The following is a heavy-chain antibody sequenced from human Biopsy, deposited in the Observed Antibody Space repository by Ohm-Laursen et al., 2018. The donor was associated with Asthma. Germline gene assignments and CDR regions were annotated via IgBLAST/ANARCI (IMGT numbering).Heavy chain of an antibody. CDR1: GGSIRTTNQY. CDR2: ISYTGSA. V-gene: IGHV4-39*01. CDR3: ARHWDWGSFFDY. Sequence: TLSLTCTVSGGSIRTTNQYWGWIRQPPGKGLEWMGSISYTGSAYHNPSLKSRVTISVDTSKNHFSLKLSSVTAADTAVYYCARHWDWGSFFDYWGQGTPVTVSS. J-gene: IGHJ4*02. D-gene: IGHD7-27*01.